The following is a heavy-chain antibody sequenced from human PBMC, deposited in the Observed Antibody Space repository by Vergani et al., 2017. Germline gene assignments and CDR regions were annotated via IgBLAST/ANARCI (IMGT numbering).Heavy chain of an antibody. CDR3: ARDRAYYDFWSGYFY. V-gene: IGHV3-9*01. Sequence: EVQLVESGGGLVQPGRSLRLSCAASGFTFDDYAMHWVRQAPGKGLEWVSGISWNSGSIGYADSVKGRFTISRDNAKNSLYLQMNSLRAEATAVYYCARDRAYYDFWSGYFYWGQGTLVTVSS. CDR1: GFTFDDYA. J-gene: IGHJ4*02. D-gene: IGHD3-3*01. CDR2: ISWNSGSI.